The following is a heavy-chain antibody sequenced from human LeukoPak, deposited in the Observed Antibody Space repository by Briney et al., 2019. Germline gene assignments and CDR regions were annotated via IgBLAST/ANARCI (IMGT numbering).Heavy chain of an antibody. V-gene: IGHV3-7*03. CDR3: ARDRVQLPYYDFWSGYPYYYYGMDV. J-gene: IGHJ6*02. D-gene: IGHD3-3*01. Sequence: GGSLRLSCVASGFTFGKYWMSWVRQAPGKGLEWVANIKLDGSEKNYVDSVRGRFTISRDNTKNSLYLQMNSLRAEDTAVYYCARDRVQLPYYDFWSGYPYYYYGMDVWGQGTTVTVSS. CDR1: GFTFGKYW. CDR2: IKLDGSEK.